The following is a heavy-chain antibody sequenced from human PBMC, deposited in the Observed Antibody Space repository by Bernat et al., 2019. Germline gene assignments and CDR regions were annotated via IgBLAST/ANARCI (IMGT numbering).Heavy chain of an antibody. CDR2: ISAYNGNT. Sequence: GGSGGGSCRASGYTFTSYGISGVRQAPGQGLEWMGWISAYNGNTNYAQKRQGRVTMTTDTSTSTAYMELRSLRSDDTAVYYCAREGSVTTNYYYGMDVWGQGTTVTVSS. CDR3: AREGSVTTNYYYGMDV. J-gene: IGHJ6*02. V-gene: IGHV1-18*01. CDR1: GYTFTSYG. D-gene: IGHD4-17*01.